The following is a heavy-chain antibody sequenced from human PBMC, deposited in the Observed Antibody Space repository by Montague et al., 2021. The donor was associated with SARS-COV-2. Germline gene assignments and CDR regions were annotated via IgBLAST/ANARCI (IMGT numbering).Heavy chain of an antibody. J-gene: IGHJ4*02. D-gene: IGHD6-19*01. CDR1: AGSVNCGTYY. V-gene: IGHV4-61*01. CDR2: VYYNGDI. CDR3: ARGASLAGRFDY. Sequence: SETLSLTCSVSAGSVNCGTYYWNWIRQPPGKGLEWIGYVYYNGDIKHNPSLKSRVSLSLDTSMNQFSLQLNSLTAADTAVYYCARGASLAGRFDYWGQGILITVSS.